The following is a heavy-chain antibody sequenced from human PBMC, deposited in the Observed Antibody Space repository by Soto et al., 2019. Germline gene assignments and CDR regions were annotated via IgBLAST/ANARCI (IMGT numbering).Heavy chain of an antibody. CDR1: GFSFNSYA. D-gene: IGHD4-4*01. CDR2: XSXXGXGX. Sequence: GGSLRLSCAASGFSFNSYAISWVRQAPGKGLEXVSXXSXXGXGXXXAXXVKGRFTISRDNSKNTVFLQMDSLRAEETAVYYCAKDRQYPRDYFHYWGQGTLVTVSS. J-gene: IGHJ4*02. V-gene: IGHV3-23*01. CDR3: AKDRQYPRDYFHY.